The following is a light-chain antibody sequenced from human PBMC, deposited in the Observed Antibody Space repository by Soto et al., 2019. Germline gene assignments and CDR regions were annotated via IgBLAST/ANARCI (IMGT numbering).Light chain of an antibody. CDR2: DVS. J-gene: IGLJ3*02. Sequence: QSALTQPRSVSGSPGQSVSISCAGTSSDFGGYKYVSWYQQHPGKAPKLMIFDVSERPSGVPDRFSGSKSGNTASLTISGLRAEDEADYYCQAYDYSLTAFVFGGGTQLTVL. CDR3: QAYDYSLTAFV. V-gene: IGLV2-11*01. CDR1: SSDFGGYKY.